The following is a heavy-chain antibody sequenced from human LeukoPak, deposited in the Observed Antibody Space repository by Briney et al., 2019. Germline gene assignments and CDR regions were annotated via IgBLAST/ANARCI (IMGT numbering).Heavy chain of an antibody. D-gene: IGHD3-9*01. Sequence: GRSLRLSCAASGFTFSSYGMHWVRQAPGKGLEWVAVISYDGSNKYYADSVKGRLTISRDNSKNTLYLKTNSLRAEDTAVYYCAKEYYDILTGLYYGMDVWGKGTTVTVSS. V-gene: IGHV3-30*18. CDR3: AKEYYDILTGLYYGMDV. J-gene: IGHJ6*04. CDR1: GFTFSSYG. CDR2: ISYDGSNK.